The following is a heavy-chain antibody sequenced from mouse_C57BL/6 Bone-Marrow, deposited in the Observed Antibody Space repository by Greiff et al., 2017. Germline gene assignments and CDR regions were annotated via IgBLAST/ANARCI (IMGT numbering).Heavy chain of an antibody. CDR2: SRNHANDYTS. CDR3: AREAGDYDAGAWFAY. D-gene: IGHD2-4*01. V-gene: IGHV7-1*01. Sequence: EVKLMESGGGLVQSGRSLRLSCATSGFTFSDFYMDWVRQAPGQGLEWIAASRNHANDYTSEYSASVKGRFIVSRDTSQSILDMQMRALRAEDTAMNYGAREAGDYDAGAWFAYWGQGTLVTVAA. CDR1: GFTFSDFY. J-gene: IGHJ3*01.